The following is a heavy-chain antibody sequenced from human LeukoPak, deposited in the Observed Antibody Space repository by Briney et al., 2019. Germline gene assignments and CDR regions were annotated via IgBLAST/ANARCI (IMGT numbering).Heavy chain of an antibody. CDR2: INPNSGGT. V-gene: IGHV1-2*02. CDR1: GYTFTGYY. D-gene: IGHD1-26*01. J-gene: IGHJ4*02. CDR3: ARARGSYSCDY. Sequence: ASVKVSCKASGYTFTGYYTYWVRQAPGQGPEWMGWINPNSGGTNYAQKFQGRVTMTRDTSISTAYMELSRLRSDDTAVYYCARARGSYSCDYWGQGTLVTVSS.